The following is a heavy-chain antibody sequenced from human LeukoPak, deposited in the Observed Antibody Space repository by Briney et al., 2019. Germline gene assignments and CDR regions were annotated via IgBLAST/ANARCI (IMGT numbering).Heavy chain of an antibody. D-gene: IGHD1-20*01. CDR1: GGPFSGYY. J-gene: IGHJ3*02. CDR2: INHSGST. V-gene: IGHV4-34*01. Sequence: PSETLSITCAVYGGPFSGYYWSWIRQPPGKGLEWIGEINHSGSTNYNPSLKSRVTISVDTSKNQFSLKLSSVTAADTAVYYCARRRYLAFDIWGQGTMVTVSS. CDR3: ARRRYLAFDI.